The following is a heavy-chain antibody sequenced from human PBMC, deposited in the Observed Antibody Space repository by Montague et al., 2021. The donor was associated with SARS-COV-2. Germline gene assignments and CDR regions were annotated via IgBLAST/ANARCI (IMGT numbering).Heavy chain of an antibody. V-gene: IGHV4-59*01. D-gene: IGHD4-23*01. CDR2: TYHNGST. J-gene: IGHJ6*02. CDR1: GGERRREE. CDR3: ARGGGNSADYYNYTMDV. Sequence: SETLSLTCTVSGGERRREEGKGRGKTKEKRQESIGYTYHNGSTKYNPSLKSRVTISVDTSKNQFSLKLSSVSVADTAVYYCARGGGNSADYYNYTMDVWGQGTTVTVFS.